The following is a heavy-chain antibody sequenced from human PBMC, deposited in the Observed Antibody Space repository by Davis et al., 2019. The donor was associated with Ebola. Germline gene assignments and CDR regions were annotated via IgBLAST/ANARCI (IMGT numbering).Heavy chain of an antibody. V-gene: IGHV3-9*02. CDR2: ISWNSGSI. Sequence: GGSLRPSCAASGSTSDDYAMHCVRQAPGKGLEWVSGISWNSGSIGHADSVKGRFTISRDNAKNSLYPQMNSLRAEDTALYYCAKDRSGRYEVDYWGQGTLVTVSS. J-gene: IGHJ4*02. D-gene: IGHD1-26*01. CDR1: GSTSDDYA. CDR3: AKDRSGRYEVDY.